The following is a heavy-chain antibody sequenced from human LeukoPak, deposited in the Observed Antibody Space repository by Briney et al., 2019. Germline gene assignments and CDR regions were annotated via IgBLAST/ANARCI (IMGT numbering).Heavy chain of an antibody. J-gene: IGHJ3*02. CDR3: ASIPTHYYDSSGACDI. CDR1: GGSISSYY. Sequence: SETLSLTCTVSGGSISSYYWSWIRQPPGKGLEWIGYIYYSGSTNYNPSLKSRVTISVDTSKNQFSLKLSSVTAADTAVYYCASIPTHYYDSSGACDIWGQGTMVTVSS. V-gene: IGHV4-59*08. CDR2: IYYSGST. D-gene: IGHD3-22*01.